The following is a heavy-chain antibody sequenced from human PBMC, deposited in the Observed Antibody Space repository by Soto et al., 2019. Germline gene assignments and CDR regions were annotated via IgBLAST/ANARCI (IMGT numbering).Heavy chain of an antibody. J-gene: IGHJ5*02. Sequence: ASVKVSCKASGYTFTSYYMHWVRQAPGQGLEWMGIINPSGGSTSYAQKFQGRVTMTRDTSTSTVYMELSSLRSEDTAVYYCAREAGGSSWAGSWLDPWGQGTLVTVSS. CDR1: GYTFTSYY. CDR3: AREAGGSSWAGSWLDP. D-gene: IGHD6-13*01. CDR2: INPSGGST. V-gene: IGHV1-46*03.